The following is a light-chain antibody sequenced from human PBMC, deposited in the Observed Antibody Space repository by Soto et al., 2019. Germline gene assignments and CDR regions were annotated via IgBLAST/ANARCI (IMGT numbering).Light chain of an antibody. CDR2: WAS. CDR3: QQYYSGYT. Sequence: DIVMTQSPDSLAVSLGERATINCKSSQNVLFNSNNKNYLAWYQQKPGQPPKLLIYWASTRESGVPDRFSGSGSGTGFTLTISSLQAEDVAVYYCQQYYSGYTFGQGTKLEIK. V-gene: IGKV4-1*01. CDR1: QNVLFNSNNKNY. J-gene: IGKJ2*01.